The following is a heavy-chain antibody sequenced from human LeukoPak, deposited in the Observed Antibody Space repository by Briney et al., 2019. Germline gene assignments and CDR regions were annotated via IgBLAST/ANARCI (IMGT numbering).Heavy chain of an antibody. CDR2: ISHSGAT. J-gene: IGHJ1*01. CDR3: AAYCSSSSCYGYFPH. D-gene: IGHD2-2*01. CDR1: GGXVSSGDYY. V-gene: IGHV4-30-4*01. Sequence: SETLSLTCTVSGGXVSSGDYYWSWIRQSPEKVLEWIGYISHSGATHYNPSLKSRIAISLDTSRQHFSLKMTSVTAADTAIYFCAAYCSSSSCYGYFPHWGQGALVTVSS.